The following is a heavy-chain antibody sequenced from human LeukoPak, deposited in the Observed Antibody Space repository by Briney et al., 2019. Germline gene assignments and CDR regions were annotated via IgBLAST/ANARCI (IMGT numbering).Heavy chain of an antibody. J-gene: IGHJ4*02. Sequence: SGGSLRLSCAASGFSFTTHWMTWVRQAPGKGLEWVANIKEDGSQKHYVDSVKGRFTISRDNAKNSLYLQMDSLRAEDTAVYYCAEGGSYSDYWGRGTLVTVSS. CDR1: GFSFTTHW. CDR3: AEGGSYSDY. V-gene: IGHV3-7*01. D-gene: IGHD2-21*01. CDR2: IKEDGSQK.